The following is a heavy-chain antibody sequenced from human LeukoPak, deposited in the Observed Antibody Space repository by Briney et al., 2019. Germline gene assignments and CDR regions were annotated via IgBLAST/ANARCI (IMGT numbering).Heavy chain of an antibody. CDR1: GFPLRSYA. Sequence: GEPLRLLCGASGFPLRSYAKLCAPDARGKALVGVSRISVSGTSTSNADSGKGRFTISRDNPRNSLYLQMNSLRAEDTALYYCAIMHPYYDGNGYWVQWGQGTLVTVSS. J-gene: IGHJ4*02. CDR3: AIMHPYYDGNGYWVQ. CDR2: ISVSGTST. V-gene: IGHV3-23*01. D-gene: IGHD3-22*01.